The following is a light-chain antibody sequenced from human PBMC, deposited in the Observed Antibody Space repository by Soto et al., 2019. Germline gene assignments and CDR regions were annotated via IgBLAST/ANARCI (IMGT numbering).Light chain of an antibody. V-gene: IGLV7-46*01. CDR1: TGGVTSSHY. CDR3: CLSYGGTRV. J-gene: IGLJ3*02. CDR2: DTN. Sequence: QAVVTQDPSLTVSPGGTVTLTCGSSTGGVTSSHYPYWFQQRPGQAPRTLIYDTNYKHSWTPVRFSGSLLGGKAALTLSGEQHEDEGEYYCCLSYGGTRVFGGGTKLTVL.